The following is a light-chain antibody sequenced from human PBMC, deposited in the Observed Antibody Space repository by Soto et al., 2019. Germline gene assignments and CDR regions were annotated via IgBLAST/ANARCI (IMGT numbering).Light chain of an antibody. V-gene: IGKV3-20*01. Sequence: EIVLTQSPGTLSLSPGERATLSCRASQSVSSSYLAWYQQKPGQAPRLVIYGVSNRATGIPDRFSGSGSGTDFSLTISRLQPDDFAVYICQQYGSTPPTFGQGTKLEIK. J-gene: IGKJ2*01. CDR1: QSVSSSY. CDR3: QQYGSTPPT. CDR2: GVS.